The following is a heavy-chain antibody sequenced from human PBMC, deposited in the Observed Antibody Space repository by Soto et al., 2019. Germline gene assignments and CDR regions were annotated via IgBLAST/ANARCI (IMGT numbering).Heavy chain of an antibody. CDR3: AKDARYRFIAAAGVDY. Sequence: GGSLRLSCAASGFTFSSYAMSWVRQAPGKGLEWVSAISGSGGSTYYADSVKGRFTISRDNSKNTLYLQMNSLRAEDTAVYYCAKDARYRFIAAAGVDYWGQGTLVTVSS. D-gene: IGHD6-13*01. CDR2: ISGSGGST. CDR1: GFTFSSYA. J-gene: IGHJ4*02. V-gene: IGHV3-23*01.